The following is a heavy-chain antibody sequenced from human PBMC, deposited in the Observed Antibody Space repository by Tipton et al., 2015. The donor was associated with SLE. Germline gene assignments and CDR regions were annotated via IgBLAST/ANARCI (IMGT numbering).Heavy chain of an antibody. Sequence: TLSLTCTVSGGSISSHYWSWIRQPPGEGLEWIGYIYYSGSTNYNPSLKSRVTISVDTSRNQFSLKLTSVTAADTAVYYCARRATQWEYFDLWGRGTLVTVSS. V-gene: IGHV4-59*11. CDR2: IYYSGST. J-gene: IGHJ2*01. D-gene: IGHD1-26*01. CDR3: ARRATQWEYFDL. CDR1: GGSISSHY.